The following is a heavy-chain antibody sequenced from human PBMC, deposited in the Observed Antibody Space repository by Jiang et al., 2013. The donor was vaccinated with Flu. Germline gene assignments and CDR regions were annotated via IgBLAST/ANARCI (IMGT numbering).Heavy chain of an antibody. V-gene: IGHV1-69*01. CDR3: ARASGVPRPGWFDP. Sequence: SGGTFSSYAISWVRQAPGQGLEWMGGIIPIFGTANYAQKFQGRVTITADESTSTAYMELSSLRSEDTAVYYCARASGVPRPGWFDPWGQGTLVTVSS. CDR2: IIPIFGTA. CDR1: GGTFSSYA. D-gene: IGHD2-8*01. J-gene: IGHJ5*02.